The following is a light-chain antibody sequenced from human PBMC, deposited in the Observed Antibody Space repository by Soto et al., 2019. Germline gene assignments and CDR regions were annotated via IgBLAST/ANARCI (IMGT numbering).Light chain of an antibody. Sequence: SVLAQPASVSGSPGQSITISCTGTSSDVGGYNYVSWYQQHPGKAPKLMIYDVSNRPSGVSNRFSGSKSGNTASLTISGLQAEDVADYYCSSYKSSSTYVFGTGTKVNVL. CDR3: SSYKSSSTYV. CDR1: SSDVGGYNY. J-gene: IGLJ1*01. CDR2: DVS. V-gene: IGLV2-14*01.